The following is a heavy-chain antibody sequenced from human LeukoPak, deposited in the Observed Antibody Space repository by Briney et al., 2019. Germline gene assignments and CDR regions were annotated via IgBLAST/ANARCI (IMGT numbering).Heavy chain of an antibody. V-gene: IGHV3-23*01. CDR1: GFTFSSYA. Sequence: PGGSLRLSCAASGFTFSSYAMSWVRQAPGKGLEWVSAISGSGGSTYYADSVKGRFTISRDNSKNTLYLQMNSLRAEDTAVYYCAKARAAAGTVGYFDYWGQGTLVTVSS. J-gene: IGHJ4*02. D-gene: IGHD6-13*01. CDR2: ISGSGGST. CDR3: AKARAAAGTVGYFDY.